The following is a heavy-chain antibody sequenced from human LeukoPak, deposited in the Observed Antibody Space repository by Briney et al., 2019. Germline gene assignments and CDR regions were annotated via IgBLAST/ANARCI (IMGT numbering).Heavy chain of an antibody. Sequence: KPSETLPLTCTASSGSISGSYYWSWIRQPAGKGLEWIGRIYASGSTSYDPSLKSRVTISVDKSNNQFSLMVTSVTAADTAVYYCARGKQNAVDYWGQGILVTVSS. J-gene: IGHJ4*02. CDR2: IYASGST. CDR1: SGSISGSYY. V-gene: IGHV4-4*07. D-gene: IGHD1-1*01. CDR3: ARGKQNAVDY.